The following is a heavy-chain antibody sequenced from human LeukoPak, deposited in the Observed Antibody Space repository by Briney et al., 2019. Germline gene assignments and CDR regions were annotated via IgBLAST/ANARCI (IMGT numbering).Heavy chain of an antibody. J-gene: IGHJ5*02. D-gene: IGHD2-15*01. V-gene: IGHV1-2*02. CDR2: INPNSGGT. CDR3: ARDIVVVVAAENWFDP. CDR1: GYTFTGYY. Sequence: ASVKVSCKASGYTFTGYYTHWVRQAPGQGLEWMGWINPNSGGTNYAQKFQGRVTMTRDTSISTAYMELSRLRSDDTAVYYCARDIVVVVAAENWFDPWGQGTLVTVSS.